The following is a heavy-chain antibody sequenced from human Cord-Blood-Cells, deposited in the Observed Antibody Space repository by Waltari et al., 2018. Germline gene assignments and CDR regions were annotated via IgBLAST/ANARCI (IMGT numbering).Heavy chain of an antibody. V-gene: IGHV1-46*01. J-gene: IGHJ4*02. CDR2: INPSGGST. CDR1: GYTFTSYY. Sequence: QVQLVQSGAEVKKPGASVKVSCKASGYTFTSYYMHWVRQAPGQGLEWMGIINPSGGSTSYAQKFQGRVTMTRDTSTSTVYMELSSLRSEDTAVYYCARDRLAVAGRPSYYFDYWGQGTLVTVSS. D-gene: IGHD6-19*01. CDR3: ARDRLAVAGRPSYYFDY.